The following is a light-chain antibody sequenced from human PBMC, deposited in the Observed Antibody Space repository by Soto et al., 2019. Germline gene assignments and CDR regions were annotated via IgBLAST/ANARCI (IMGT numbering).Light chain of an antibody. V-gene: IGLV2-14*01. J-gene: IGLJ2*01. Sequence: QSALTQPASVSGSPGQSIAISCTGTSSDVGGYKYVSWYQQHPGKAPKHMIYDVSNRPSGVSNRFSGSKAGNTASLTISGRQAEDEADYYCSSYTSSSTLMVFGGGTKLTVL. CDR3: SSYTSSSTLMV. CDR2: DVS. CDR1: SSDVGGYKY.